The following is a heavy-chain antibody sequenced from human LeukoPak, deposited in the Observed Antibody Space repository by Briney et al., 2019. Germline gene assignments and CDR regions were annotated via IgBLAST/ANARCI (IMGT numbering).Heavy chain of an antibody. CDR2: MNPNSGNT. J-gene: IGHJ4*02. CDR3: ARGDRYCSSTSCYTYFDY. Sequence: ASVKVSCKASGYTFTSYDINWVRQATGQGLEWMGWMNPNSGNTGYAQKFQGRVTMTRNTSISTAYMELSSLRSEDTAVYYCARGDRYCSSTSCYTYFDYWGQGTLVTVSS. D-gene: IGHD2-2*02. V-gene: IGHV1-8*01. CDR1: GYTFTSYD.